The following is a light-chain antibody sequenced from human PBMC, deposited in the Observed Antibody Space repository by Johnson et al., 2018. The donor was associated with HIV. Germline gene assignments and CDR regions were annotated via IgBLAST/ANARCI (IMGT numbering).Light chain of an antibody. CDR1: SSNIGNNY. CDR2: ENN. Sequence: QSMLTQPPSVSAAPGQKVTISCSGSSSNIGNNYISWYQQFPGTAPKLLIYENNKRPSGIPDRFSGSKSGTSATLDITGLQTGDEADYYCGTWDNSLSTGGVFGTRTKVTVL. J-gene: IGLJ1*01. V-gene: IGLV1-51*02. CDR3: GTWDNSLSTGGV.